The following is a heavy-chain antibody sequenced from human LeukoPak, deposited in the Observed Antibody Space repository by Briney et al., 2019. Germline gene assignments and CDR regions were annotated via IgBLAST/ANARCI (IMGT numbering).Heavy chain of an antibody. CDR2: IWYDGSNK. D-gene: IGHD7-27*01. J-gene: IGHJ4*02. CDR1: GFTFSSYG. Sequence: GGSLRLSCAASGFTFSSYGMEWVRQAPGKGLEWVAVIWYDGSNKYYADSVKGRFTISRDDSKNTLYLQMNSLRAEDTAVYYCARDVGIRYFDYWGQGTLITVSS. V-gene: IGHV3-33*01. CDR3: ARDVGIRYFDY.